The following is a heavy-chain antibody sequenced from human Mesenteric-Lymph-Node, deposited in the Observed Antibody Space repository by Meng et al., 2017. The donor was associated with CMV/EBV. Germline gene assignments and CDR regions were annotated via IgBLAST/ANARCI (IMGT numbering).Heavy chain of an antibody. CDR3: AWGSSSYYYFDY. Sequence: SWAASGFTFHDYGMTWVRQAPQEGLEWLSSISWNATSTGYGDSVKGRFAISRDNAKNSLYLQMNSLRAEDTAVYYCAWGSSSYYYFDYWGQGTLVTVSS. V-gene: IGHV3-20*04. D-gene: IGHD6-13*01. J-gene: IGHJ4*02. CDR1: GFTFHDYG. CDR2: ISWNATST.